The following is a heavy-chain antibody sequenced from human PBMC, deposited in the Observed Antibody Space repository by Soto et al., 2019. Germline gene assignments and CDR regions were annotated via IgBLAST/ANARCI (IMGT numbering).Heavy chain of an antibody. V-gene: IGHV3-30*18. D-gene: IGHD3-16*01. J-gene: IGHJ4*02. CDR3: AKDRVESGLGEIDY. Sequence: PGWSLRLSCAASGFRFSNNGMHWVRQAPGKGLEWVAIISYDGSKKYYADSVKGRFTISRDNSKNTLYLQMNSLRVEDTAVYYCAKDRVESGLGEIDYWGQGTLVSVSS. CDR1: GFRFSNNG. CDR2: ISYDGSKK.